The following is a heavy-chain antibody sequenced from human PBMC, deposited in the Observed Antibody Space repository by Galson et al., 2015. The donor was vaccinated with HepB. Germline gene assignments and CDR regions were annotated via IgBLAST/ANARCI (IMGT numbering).Heavy chain of an antibody. V-gene: IGHV6-1*01. CDR2: TSYRSKWYN. CDR1: GDSVSSNSAA. Sequence: CAISGDSVSSNSAAWIWIRQSPSRGLKWLGRTSYRSKWYNDYAVSVQGRITISPDTSKNQFSLQLNSVTPEDTAVYYCARGFRSAVDYWGQGTLVTVSS. J-gene: IGHJ4*02. CDR3: ARGFRSAVDY. D-gene: IGHD3-10*01.